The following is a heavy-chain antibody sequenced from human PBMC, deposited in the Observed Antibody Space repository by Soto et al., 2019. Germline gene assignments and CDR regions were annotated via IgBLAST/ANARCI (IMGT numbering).Heavy chain of an antibody. CDR3: ATERPRTTYXYDSSGYYSPVIDAFDI. CDR2: FDPEDGET. V-gene: IGHV1-24*01. J-gene: IGHJ3*02. D-gene: IGHD3-22*01. CDR1: GYTLTELS. Sequence: GASVKVSCKVSGYTLTELSMHWVRQAPGKGLEWMGGFDPEDGETIYAQKFQGRVTMTEDTSTDTAYMELSSLRSEDTAVYYCATERPRTTYXYDSSGYYSPVIDAFDIWGQGTMVTVSS.